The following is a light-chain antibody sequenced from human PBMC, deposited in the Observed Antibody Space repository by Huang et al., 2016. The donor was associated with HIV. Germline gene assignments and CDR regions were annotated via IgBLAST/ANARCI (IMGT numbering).Light chain of an antibody. CDR1: QSVSSGY. J-gene: IGKJ1*01. V-gene: IGKV3-20*01. Sequence: EFVLTQSPGTLSLSPGEETTLSCRASQSVSSGYLGWYQQKLGQAPRLLSYGASTRATGIPGRFSGSGSGTVFTLSISRLQPEDFAVYYCQQYGSSPATFGQGTKV. CDR2: GAS. CDR3: QQYGSSPAT.